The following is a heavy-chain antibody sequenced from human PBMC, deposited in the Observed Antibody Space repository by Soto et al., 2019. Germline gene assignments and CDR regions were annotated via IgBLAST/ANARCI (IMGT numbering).Heavy chain of an antibody. CDR2: ISAYNGNT. V-gene: IGHV1-18*01. D-gene: IGHD3-10*01. J-gene: IGHJ4*02. CDR3: VVGGFGGFGYGFEC. CDR1: GYTFTSYG. Sequence: ASVKVSCKASGYTFTSYGISWVRQAPGQGLEWMGWISAYNGNTNYAQKLQGRVTMTTDTSTSTAYMELRSLRSDDTAVYYFVVGGFGGFGYGFECWRQGTLVPVS.